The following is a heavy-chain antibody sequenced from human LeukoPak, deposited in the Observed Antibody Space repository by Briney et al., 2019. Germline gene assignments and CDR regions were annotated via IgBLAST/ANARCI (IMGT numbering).Heavy chain of an antibody. CDR3: AGGSYELAYFYYYYYMDV. Sequence: SVKVSCKASGGTFSSYAISWVRQAPGQGLEWMGGIIPIFGTANYAQKFQGRVTITADESTSTAYMELSSLRYEDTAVYYCAGGSYELAYFYYYYYMDVWGKGTTVTVSS. CDR2: IIPIFGTA. D-gene: IGHD5-24*01. CDR1: GGTFSSYA. V-gene: IGHV1-69*01. J-gene: IGHJ6*03.